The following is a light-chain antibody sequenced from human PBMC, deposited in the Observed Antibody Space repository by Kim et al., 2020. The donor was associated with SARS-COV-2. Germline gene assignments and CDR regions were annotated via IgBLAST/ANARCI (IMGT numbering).Light chain of an antibody. V-gene: IGLV2-8*01. CDR1: SSDVGVYNY. Sequence: GQAVTIPCTGTSSDVGVYNYVSWYQQHPGKAPKLMIYEVTKRPSGVPDRFSGSKSGNTASLTVSGLQAEDEADYYCSSYAGSNNLVFGGGTQLTVL. CDR3: SSYAGSNNLV. J-gene: IGLJ2*01. CDR2: EVT.